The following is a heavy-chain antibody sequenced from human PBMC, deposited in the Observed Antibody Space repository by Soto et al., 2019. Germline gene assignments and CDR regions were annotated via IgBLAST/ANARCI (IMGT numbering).Heavy chain of an antibody. CDR2: ASGSGGAT. V-gene: IGHV3-23*01. J-gene: IGHJ6*03. CDR1: GFTFSSYA. Sequence: EVQLLESGGGLVQPGGSLRLSCVASGFTFSSYAMSWVRQAPGKGLEWVSLASGSGGATYYADSVKGRFTISKDNFKNTVYLQMNSLGAEDTAIYYCAKCDIVVPPAYYMDFWGKGTTVIVS. CDR3: AKCDIVVPPAYYMDF. D-gene: IGHD2-15*01.